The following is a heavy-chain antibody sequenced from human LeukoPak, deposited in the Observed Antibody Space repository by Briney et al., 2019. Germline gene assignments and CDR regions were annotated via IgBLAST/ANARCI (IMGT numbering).Heavy chain of an antibody. D-gene: IGHD2-15*01. V-gene: IGHV3-23*01. CDR1: GFTFSSYA. CDR3: AREGYYCSGGSCYFDY. CDR2: ISGSGGST. Sequence: GGSPRLSCAASGFTFSSYAMSWVRQAPGKGLEWVSAISGSGGSTYYADSVKGRFTISRDNSKNTLYLQMNSLRAEDTAVYYCAREGYYCSGGSCYFDYWGQGTLVTVSS. J-gene: IGHJ4*02.